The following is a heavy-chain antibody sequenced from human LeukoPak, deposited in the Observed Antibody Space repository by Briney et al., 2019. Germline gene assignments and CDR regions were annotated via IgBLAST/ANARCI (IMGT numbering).Heavy chain of an antibody. D-gene: IGHD2-2*01. J-gene: IGHJ5*02. CDR2: IYYSGST. CDR1: GGSISSGDYY. V-gene: IGHV4-30-4*08. CDR3: ARVSCSSTSCYWGSAYNWFDP. Sequence: SQTLSLTCTVSGGSISSGDYYWSWIRQPPGKGLEWVVYIYYSGSTYYNPSLKRRVTISVDTSKNQFSLKLSSVTAADTAVYYCARVSCSSTSCYWGSAYNWFDPWGQGTLVTVSS.